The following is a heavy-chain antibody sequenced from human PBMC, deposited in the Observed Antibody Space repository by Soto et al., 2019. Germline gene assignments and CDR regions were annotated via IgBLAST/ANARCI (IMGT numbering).Heavy chain of an antibody. Sequence: GASVKVSCKAPRDTFTSYYINWVRQAPGQGLEWMGVINPHGGSTAYAQKFKGRVTLTRDTSASTVYMEVSSLTSEDTAMYYCARSSRGNFGLIIEGTNWFAHWGQGTLVTVSS. V-gene: IGHV1-46*01. CDR2: INPHGGST. J-gene: IGHJ5*02. CDR1: RDTFTSYY. CDR3: ARSSRGNFGLIIEGTNWFAH. D-gene: IGHD3-10*01.